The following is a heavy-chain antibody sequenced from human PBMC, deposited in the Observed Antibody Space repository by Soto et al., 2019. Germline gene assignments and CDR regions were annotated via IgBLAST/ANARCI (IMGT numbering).Heavy chain of an antibody. CDR1: GFTFSSYD. Sequence: GGSLRLSCAGSGFTFSSYDLVWVRQAPEKGLEWVSYISSSSTYIYHADSLMGRFTVSRDNAKNSLYLQMNSLRAGDTAIYYCTRLNGFYAFDIWGQGTVVTVSS. CDR3: TRLNGFYAFDI. J-gene: IGHJ3*02. D-gene: IGHD2-8*01. CDR2: ISSSSTYI. V-gene: IGHV3-21*01.